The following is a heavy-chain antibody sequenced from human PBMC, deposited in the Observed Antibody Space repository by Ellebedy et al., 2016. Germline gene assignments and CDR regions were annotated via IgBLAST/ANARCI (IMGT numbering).Heavy chain of an antibody. V-gene: IGHV1-18*04. Sequence: ASVKVSCKASGYTFTNFGINWVRQAPGQGLEWMGRISPYNGYTDYAQKFQGRVTMTTDTSATTAHMELRSRRSDDTAVYYCARDRNDYWGQGTLVTVSS. CDR1: GYTFTNFG. CDR3: ARDRNDY. CDR2: ISPYNGYT. J-gene: IGHJ4*02.